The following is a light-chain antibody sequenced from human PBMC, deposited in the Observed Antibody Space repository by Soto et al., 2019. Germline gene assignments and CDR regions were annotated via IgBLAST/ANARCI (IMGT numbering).Light chain of an antibody. Sequence: EIVLTQSPGTLSFSPGERASLSCRASQTVSRSYLAWYQQRPDQPPRLLIYGTSTATAVIPDRFSGGGSGTEFTLTISSLQSEDFAVYYCQQYNSWPPITFGQGTRLEIK. J-gene: IGKJ5*01. CDR1: QTVSRSY. V-gene: IGKV3-20*01. CDR2: GTS. CDR3: QQYNSWPPIT.